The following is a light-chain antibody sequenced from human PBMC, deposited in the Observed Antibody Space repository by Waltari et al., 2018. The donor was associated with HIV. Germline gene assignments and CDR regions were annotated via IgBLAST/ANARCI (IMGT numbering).Light chain of an antibody. CDR2: DVT. CDR3: ASHAGSKDV. V-gene: IGLV2-8*01. CDR1: SSDVGAYNY. Sequence: QSALTQPPSASGSPGQSVTISCTGTSSDVGAYNYVSWFQQHPGKAPKLMIYDVTKGPSGDPDRFSGSRSGNTASLTVAGLQAEDEADYYYASHAGSKDVFGGGTRLTVL. J-gene: IGLJ2*01.